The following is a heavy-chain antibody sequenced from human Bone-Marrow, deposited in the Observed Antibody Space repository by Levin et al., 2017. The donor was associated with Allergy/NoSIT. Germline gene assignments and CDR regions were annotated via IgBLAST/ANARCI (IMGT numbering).Heavy chain of an antibody. CDR2: ISYDGSNK. CDR3: ARDGSRYCSGGSCYNLDY. CDR1: GFTFSSYA. J-gene: IGHJ4*02. Sequence: GGSLRLSCAASGFTFSSYAMHWVRQAPGKGLEWVAVISYDGSNKYYADSVKGRFTISRDNSKNTLYLQMNSLRAEDTAVYYCARDGSRYCSGGSCYNLDYWGQGTLVTVSS. D-gene: IGHD2-15*01. V-gene: IGHV3-30-3*01.